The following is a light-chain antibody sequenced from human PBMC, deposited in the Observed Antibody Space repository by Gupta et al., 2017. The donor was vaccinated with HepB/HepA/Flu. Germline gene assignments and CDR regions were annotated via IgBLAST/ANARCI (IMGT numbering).Light chain of an antibody. CDR2: LGS. J-gene: IGKJ2*01. Sequence: IVMTQSPLSLPVTPGAPATISCRSSQCLLQSNGYNYLDWYLQKPGQSPQLLIYLGSNRASGVPDRCSGGGSSTDCTRKSSRVEAEDVGVYCCMHPLQPPYTFGQGTKLDIK. CDR3: MHPLQPPYT. CDR1: QCLLQSNGYNY. V-gene: IGKV2-28*01.